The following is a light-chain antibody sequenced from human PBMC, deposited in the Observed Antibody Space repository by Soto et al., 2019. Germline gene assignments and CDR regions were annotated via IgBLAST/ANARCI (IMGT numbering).Light chain of an antibody. J-gene: IGKJ4*01. CDR3: QKYDHAPLT. CDR2: AAS. CDR1: QDIRNH. V-gene: IGKV1-27*01. Sequence: DIQMTQSPSSLSASVGDRVTITCRASQDIRNHLAWYQQRPGKVPKLLIYAASTLQSGVPSRFSGSGSGPDFTLTISSLQPEDVATYYCQKYDHAPLTFGGGTKVEIK.